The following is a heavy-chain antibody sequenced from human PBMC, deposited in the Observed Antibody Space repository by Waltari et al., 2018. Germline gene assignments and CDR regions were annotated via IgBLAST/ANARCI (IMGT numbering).Heavy chain of an antibody. CDR2: IETDASRT. D-gene: IGHD7-27*01. V-gene: IGHV3-74*01. CDR3: VRDDPGLGVDV. Sequence: EVQLVESGGGLVQPGGSMRLSCRAPGFTFSNYWIHWVRQVPGKGLVWVAHIETDASRTTYGESVKGRFTISRDNAKSTVDRQMTSLRAEDTGLYFCVRDDPGLGVDVWGQGTTVTVSS. CDR1: GFTFSNYW. J-gene: IGHJ6*02.